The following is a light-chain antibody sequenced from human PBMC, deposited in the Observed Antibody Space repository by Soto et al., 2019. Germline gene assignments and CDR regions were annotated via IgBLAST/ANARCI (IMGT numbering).Light chain of an antibody. CDR3: QQTFRIVYT. J-gene: IGKJ2*01. CDR2: AAT. CDR1: QTISNF. Sequence: DIQMTQSPSSLSASVGDRVTITCRASQTISNFLNWYQQKLGKAPNLLIYAATTLQAGVPSRFSGNGSGTDFSLTITGLRPEDLGTYYCQQTFRIVYTFDPGTKLEIK. V-gene: IGKV1-39*01.